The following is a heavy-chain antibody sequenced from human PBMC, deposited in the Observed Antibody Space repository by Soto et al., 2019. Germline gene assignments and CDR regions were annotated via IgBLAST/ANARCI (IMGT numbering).Heavy chain of an antibody. CDR3: ARLFYDSSEHFDY. CDR1: GGSISSSNFY. J-gene: IGHJ4*02. D-gene: IGHD3-22*01. Sequence: PSATLSLICTVSGGSISSSNFYWGWIRQPPGKGLEWIGNIYYTGSTYYNPSLKSRVTISVDTSKNQFSLKLSSVTAADTAVYFCARLFYDSSEHFDYWGQGTLVTVPS. CDR2: IYYTGST. V-gene: IGHV4-39*01.